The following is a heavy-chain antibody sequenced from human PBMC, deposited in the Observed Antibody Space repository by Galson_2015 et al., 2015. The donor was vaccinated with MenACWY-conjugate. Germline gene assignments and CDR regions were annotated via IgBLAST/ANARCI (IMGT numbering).Heavy chain of an antibody. CDR2: ISGSGGST. J-gene: IGHJ4*02. Sequence: SLRLSCAASGFTFSSYAMTWVRQAPGKGLEWVSTISGSGGSTYYADSVKGRLTISRDNSKNTLYLQMDSLRAEDTAIYYCAKAYIAVVPDAGYDCWGQGALVTVSS. CDR1: GFTFSSYA. V-gene: IGHV3-23*01. CDR3: AKAYIAVVPDAGYDC. D-gene: IGHD2-2*01.